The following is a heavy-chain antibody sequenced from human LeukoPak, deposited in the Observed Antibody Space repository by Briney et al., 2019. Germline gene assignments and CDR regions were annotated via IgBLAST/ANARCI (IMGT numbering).Heavy chain of an antibody. Sequence: GGSLRLSCAASGFTFSCYAMTWVRQAPGKGVEWVSDISGSGANTYYADSVKGRFTISRDNSKNTLYLQMNSLRVEDTAVYYCAKENTWLVGGSDYWGQGTLVIVSS. J-gene: IGHJ4*02. CDR2: ISGSGANT. V-gene: IGHV3-23*01. CDR3: AKENTWLVGGSDY. D-gene: IGHD3-16*01. CDR1: GFTFSCYA.